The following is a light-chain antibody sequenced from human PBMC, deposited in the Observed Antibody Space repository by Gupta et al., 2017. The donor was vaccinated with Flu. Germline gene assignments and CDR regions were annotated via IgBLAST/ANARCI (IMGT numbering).Light chain of an antibody. J-gene: IGKJ5*01. CDR3: QQYETFPIT. Sequence: GDNVTITCRASQGVNNYLAWFQQKPGKAPKSLIYSAAILKRGVPSRFSGSGSGTHFTLTISGLQPEDFATYYCQQYETFPITFGQGTRLEIK. CDR1: QGVNNY. V-gene: IGKV1-16*01. CDR2: SAA.